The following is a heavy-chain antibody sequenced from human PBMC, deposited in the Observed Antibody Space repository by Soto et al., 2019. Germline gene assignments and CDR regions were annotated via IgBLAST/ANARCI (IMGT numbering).Heavy chain of an antibody. CDR3: ARSVTVVRGTPPHEHLIDY. CDR1: GGSISSYY. J-gene: IGHJ4*01. D-gene: IGHD3-10*01. Sequence: PSETLSLTCSVSGGSISSYYWSWIRQPPGKGLEWIGHIYYSGSTNYNPSLKSRLTISVDTSKNQFSLKLSSVTAADTAVYYCARSVTVVRGTPPHEHLIDYWGHGTLVTVSS. V-gene: IGHV4-59*01. CDR2: IYYSGST.